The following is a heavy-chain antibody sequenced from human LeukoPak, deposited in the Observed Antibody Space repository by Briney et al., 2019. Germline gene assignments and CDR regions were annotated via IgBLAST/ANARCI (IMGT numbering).Heavy chain of an antibody. CDR2: INPNSGGT. Sequence: ASVKVSCKASGYTFTGYYMHWARQAPGQGLEWMGWINPNSGGTNYAQKFQGRVTMTRDTSISTAYMELSRLRSDDTAVYYCARSGPLTTVTPRFRAFYYYGMDVWGQGTTVTVSS. J-gene: IGHJ6*02. CDR1: GYTFTGYY. D-gene: IGHD4-17*01. V-gene: IGHV1-2*02. CDR3: ARSGPLTTVTPRFRAFYYYGMDV.